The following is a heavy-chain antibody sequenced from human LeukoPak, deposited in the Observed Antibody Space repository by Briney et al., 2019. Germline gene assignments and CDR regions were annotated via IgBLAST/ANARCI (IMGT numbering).Heavy chain of an antibody. CDR1: GGSISSYY. CDR3: AREGGMGFDY. J-gene: IGHJ4*02. D-gene: IGHD6-13*01. Sequence: SETLSLTCTVSGGSISSYYWSWIRQPPGEGLEWIGYIYYSGSTNYNPSLKSRVTISVDTSKNQFSLELSSVTAADTAVYYCAREGGMGFDYWGQGTLVTVSS. V-gene: IGHV4-59*01. CDR2: IYYSGST.